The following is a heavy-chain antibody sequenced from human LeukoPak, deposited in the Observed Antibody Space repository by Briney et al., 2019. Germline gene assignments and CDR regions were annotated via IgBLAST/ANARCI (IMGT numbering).Heavy chain of an antibody. CDR1: GYTFTGYY. Sequence: GASVKVSCKASGYTFTGYYMHWVRQAPGQGLEWMGWINPNSGGTNYAQKFQGRVTMTRDTSISTAYMELSRLRSDDTAEYYCARGARDIVVVPAARWFDPWGQGTLVTVSS. D-gene: IGHD2-2*01. J-gene: IGHJ5*02. V-gene: IGHV1-2*02. CDR3: ARGARDIVVVPAARWFDP. CDR2: INPNSGGT.